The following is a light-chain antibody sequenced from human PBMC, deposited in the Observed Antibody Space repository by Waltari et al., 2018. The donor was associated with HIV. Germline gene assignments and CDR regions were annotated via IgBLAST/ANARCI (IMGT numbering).Light chain of an antibody. Sequence: QSALTQPPSASGSPGQSVTISCTGTSSHVGGYDYVSWYQHHPGKVPRLIMYEGSKRPSGVPDRFSGFKSGNTASLTVSGLQAEDEADYYCTSYAGSGEYVFGTGTKVTVL. CDR1: SSHVGGYDY. J-gene: IGLJ1*01. V-gene: IGLV2-8*01. CDR3: TSYAGSGEYV. CDR2: EGS.